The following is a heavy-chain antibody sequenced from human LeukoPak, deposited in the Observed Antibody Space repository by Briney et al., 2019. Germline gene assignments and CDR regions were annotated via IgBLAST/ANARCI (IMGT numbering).Heavy chain of an antibody. J-gene: IGHJ4*02. D-gene: IGHD2-2*01. CDR1: AGSTSSDA. CDR2: IYHSGSA. CDR3: ARSYGPYQIDS. V-gene: IGHV4-30-2*01. Sequence: SQTLSLTCAVSAGSTSSDAWTWIRQPPGMALEWIGYIYHSGSAYYNPSLKSRVTISLDRSKNQFSLKLSSMTAADTAFYYCARSYGPYQIDSWGQGTLVTVSS.